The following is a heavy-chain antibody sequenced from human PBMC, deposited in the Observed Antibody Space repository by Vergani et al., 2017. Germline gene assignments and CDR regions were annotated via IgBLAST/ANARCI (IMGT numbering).Heavy chain of an antibody. CDR2: ISYDGSNK. CDR1: GFTFSSYG. CDR3: AKLHKSSSWYFGAFDY. J-gene: IGHJ4*02. V-gene: IGHV3-30*18. Sequence: QVQLVESGGGVVQPGRSLRLSCAASGFTFSSYGMHWVRQAPGKGLEWVAVISYDGSNKYYADSVKGRFTISRDNSKNTLYLQMNSLRAEDTAVYYCAKLHKSSSWYFGAFDYWGQGTLDTVSS. D-gene: IGHD6-13*01.